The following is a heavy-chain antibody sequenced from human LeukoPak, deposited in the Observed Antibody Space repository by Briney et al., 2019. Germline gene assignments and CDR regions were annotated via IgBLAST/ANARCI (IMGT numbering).Heavy chain of an antibody. CDR2: INHSGYT. CDR1: GESFSGYF. J-gene: IGHJ4*02. CDR3: ASLRERSYYARGFDY. V-gene: IGHV4-34*01. Sequence: SETLSLTCAVYGESFSGYFWSWIRQPPGKGLEWIGEINHSGYTNYNPSLKSRVTISVDTSKNQFSLKLSSVTAADTAVYYCASLRERSYYARGFDYWGQGTLVTVSS. D-gene: IGHD1-26*01.